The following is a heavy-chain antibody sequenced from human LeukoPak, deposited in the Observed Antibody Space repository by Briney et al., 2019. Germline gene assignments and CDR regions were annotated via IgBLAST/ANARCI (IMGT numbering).Heavy chain of an antibody. CDR3: ARWPSSGYSRAGYFDY. CDR1: GYSISSGYY. CDR2: IYHSGST. Sequence: SETLSLTCTVSGYSISSGYYWGWIRQPPGKGLEWIGSIYHSGSTYYNPSLKSRVTISVDTSKNQFSLKLSSVTAADTAVYYCARWPSSGYSRAGYFDYWGQGTLVTVSS. D-gene: IGHD3-22*01. J-gene: IGHJ4*02. V-gene: IGHV4-38-2*02.